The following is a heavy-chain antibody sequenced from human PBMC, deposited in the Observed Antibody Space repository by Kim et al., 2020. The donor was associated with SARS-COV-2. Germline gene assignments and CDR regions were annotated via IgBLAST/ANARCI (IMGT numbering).Heavy chain of an antibody. J-gene: IGHJ4*02. CDR1: GGSISSGGYY. V-gene: IGHV4-31*03. D-gene: IGHD2-15*01. CDR2: IYYSGST. Sequence: SETLSLTCTVSGGSISSGGYYWSWIRQHPGKGLEWIRYIYYSGSTYYNPSLKSRVTISVDTSKNQFSLKLSSVTAADTAVYYCARDTEASGFDYWGQGTLVTVSS. CDR3: ARDTEASGFDY.